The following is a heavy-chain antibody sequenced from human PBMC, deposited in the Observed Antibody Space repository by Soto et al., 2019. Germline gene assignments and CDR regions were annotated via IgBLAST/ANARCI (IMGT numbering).Heavy chain of an antibody. CDR1: GFSLPTSGRC. V-gene: IGHV2-70*12. D-gene: IGHD3-22*01. Sequence: SGATPGNPTQTLTLACTFSGFSLPTSGRCVSWIRQPPGKAPEWLARIDWDGDKYYSTSLKTRLTISKAASEDQVVLTMTNMDPVDTATYYCARDYFDSSGYYHKLDFCGQGAPVPVS. CDR3: ARDYFDSSGYYHKLDF. J-gene: IGHJ4*02. CDR2: IDWDGDK.